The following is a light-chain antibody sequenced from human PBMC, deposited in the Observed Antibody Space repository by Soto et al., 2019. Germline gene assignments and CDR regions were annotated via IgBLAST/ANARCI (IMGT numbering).Light chain of an antibody. CDR2: RNT. Sequence: QSVLTQLPSASGTPGQRVTISCSGSRSNIGSNHVYWYQQLPGTAPNLLIYRNTQRPSGVPDRFSGSKSGTSASLAISGLRSEDEADYYCAAWDDSLDGPVFGGGTKLTVL. V-gene: IGLV1-47*01. CDR1: RSNIGSNH. J-gene: IGLJ2*01. CDR3: AAWDDSLDGPV.